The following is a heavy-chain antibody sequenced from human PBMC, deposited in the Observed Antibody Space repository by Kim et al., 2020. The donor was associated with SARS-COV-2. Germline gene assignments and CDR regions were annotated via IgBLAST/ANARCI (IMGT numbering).Heavy chain of an antibody. Sequence: GGSLRLSCAASGFTFSSYAMHWVRQAPGKGLEWVAVISYDGSNKYYADSVKDQFTISRDNSKNTLYLQMNSLRAEDTAVYYCARGAEWRELLFIGDYYY. CDR3: ARGAEWRELLFIGDYYY. CDR2: ISYDGSNK. V-gene: IGHV3-30*04. CDR1: GFTFSSYA. J-gene: IGHJ6*01. D-gene: IGHD1-26*01.